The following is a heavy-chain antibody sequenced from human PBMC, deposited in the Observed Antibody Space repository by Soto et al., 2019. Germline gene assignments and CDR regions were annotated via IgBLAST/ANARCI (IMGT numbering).Heavy chain of an antibody. Sequence: EVQLVESGGGLVPPGGSLRLSCAASGFTFSSYSMNWVRQAPGKGLEWVSYISSSSSTIYYADSVKGRFTISRDNAKNSLYLQMSSVRAEDTAVYYCAIADSGYAHGYYYYGMDVWGQGTTVTVSS. CDR1: GFTFSSYS. CDR2: ISSSSSTI. V-gene: IGHV3-48*01. CDR3: AIADSGYAHGYYYYGMDV. D-gene: IGHD5-12*01. J-gene: IGHJ6*02.